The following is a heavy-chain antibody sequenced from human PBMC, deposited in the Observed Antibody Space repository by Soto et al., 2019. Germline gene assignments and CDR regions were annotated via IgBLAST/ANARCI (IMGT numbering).Heavy chain of an antibody. Sequence: SETLSLTCTVSGGSISSSSYYWGWIRQPPGKGLEWIGSIYYSGSTYYNPSLKSRVTISVDTSKNQFSLKLSSVTAADTADYYCARDVEGWFDPWGQGTLVTVSS. CDR2: IYYSGST. V-gene: IGHV4-39*02. D-gene: IGHD2-15*01. CDR3: ARDVEGWFDP. CDR1: GGSISSSSYY. J-gene: IGHJ5*02.